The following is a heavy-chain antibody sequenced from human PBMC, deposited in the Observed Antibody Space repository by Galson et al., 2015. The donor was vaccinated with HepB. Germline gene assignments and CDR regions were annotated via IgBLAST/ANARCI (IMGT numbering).Heavy chain of an antibody. Sequence: TLSLTCTVSGGSISSGDYYWSWIRQPPGKGLEWIGYIYYSGSTYYNPSLKSRVTISVGTSKNQFSLKLSSVTAADTAVYYCARGNYDFWSGYFLDVWGKGTTVTVSS. V-gene: IGHV4-30-4*01. D-gene: IGHD3-3*01. CDR3: ARGNYDFWSGYFLDV. CDR2: IYYSGST. CDR1: GGSISSGDYY. J-gene: IGHJ6*04.